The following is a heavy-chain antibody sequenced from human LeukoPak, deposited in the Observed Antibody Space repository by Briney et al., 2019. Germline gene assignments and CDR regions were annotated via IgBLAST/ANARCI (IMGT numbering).Heavy chain of an antibody. CDR3: AKVDSGYSYGYLLGAFDI. J-gene: IGHJ3*02. CDR1: GFTFSSYG. Sequence: GGSLRLSCAASGFTFSSYGMNWVRQAPGKGLEWMAFIRYDGSNKYYADSVKGRFTISRDNSKNTLYLQMNTLRAEDTAVYYCAKVDSGYSYGYLLGAFDIWGQGTMVTVSS. D-gene: IGHD5-18*01. V-gene: IGHV3-30*02. CDR2: IRYDGSNK.